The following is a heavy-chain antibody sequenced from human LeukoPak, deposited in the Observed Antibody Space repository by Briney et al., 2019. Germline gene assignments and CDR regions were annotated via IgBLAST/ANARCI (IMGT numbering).Heavy chain of an antibody. CDR1: GFTVSAYN. D-gene: IGHD3-10*01. CDR3: ARDRPYYGSGSYYHDY. CDR2: ISSSSSTI. Sequence: PGGSLRLSGAASGFTVSAYNMNWVRQAPGKGLEWVSYISSSSSTIYYADSVKGRFTISRDNAKNSLSLQLNSLRAEDTAVYYCARDRPYYGSGSYYHDYWGQGTLVTVSS. V-gene: IGHV3-48*01. J-gene: IGHJ4*02.